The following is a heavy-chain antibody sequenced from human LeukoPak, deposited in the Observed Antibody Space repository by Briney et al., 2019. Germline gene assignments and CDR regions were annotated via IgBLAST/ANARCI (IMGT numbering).Heavy chain of an antibody. CDR2: IKEDGSEK. V-gene: IGHV3-7*01. D-gene: IGHD6-13*01. CDR3: ARVHHSSSWGTDDC. Sequence: GRSLRLSCAAYGFTFRSYWMTWVRQAPGKGLEWVANIKEDGSEKYYVDSVRGRFTISRDNAKNSLYLHMNSLRAEDTAVYYCARVHHSSSWGTDDCWGQGTQVTVSS. CDR1: GFTFRSYW. J-gene: IGHJ4*02.